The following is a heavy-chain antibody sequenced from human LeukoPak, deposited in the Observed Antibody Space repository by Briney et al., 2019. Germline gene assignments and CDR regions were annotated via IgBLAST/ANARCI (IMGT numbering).Heavy chain of an antibody. D-gene: IGHD4-17*01. J-gene: IGHJ4*02. CDR3: ARAPYGDYFDY. V-gene: IGHV4-34*01. CDR2: INHSGST. CDR1: GGSFSGYY. Sequence: SETLSLTCAVYGGSFSGYYWSWIRQPPGKELEWIGEINHSGSTNYNPSLKSRVTISVDTSKNQFSLKLSSVTAADTAVYYCARAPYGDYFDYWGQGTLVTVSS.